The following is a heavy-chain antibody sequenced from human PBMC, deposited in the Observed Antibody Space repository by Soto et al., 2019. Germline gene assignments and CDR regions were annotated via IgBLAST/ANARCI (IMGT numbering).Heavy chain of an antibody. V-gene: IGHV4-59*12. Sequence: SETLSLTCTVSGGSISNFYWSWIRQPPGKGLEWIGYVYYTGSTSYNPSLKRRVPFSADSSRAQFSLKLSSVTAADTAVYYWARDVSGSNLKMLDGSSFDVWGQGTMVTVSS. CDR1: GGSISNFY. CDR3: ARDVSGSNLKMLDGSSFDV. D-gene: IGHD1-26*01. CDR2: VYYTGST. J-gene: IGHJ4*01.